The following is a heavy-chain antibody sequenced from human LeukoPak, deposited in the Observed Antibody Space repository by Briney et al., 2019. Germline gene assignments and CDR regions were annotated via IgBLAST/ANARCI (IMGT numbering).Heavy chain of an antibody. CDR1: GFTFSSHS. J-gene: IGHJ3*02. V-gene: IGHV3-48*01. D-gene: IGHD1-26*01. CDR3: ARSRVEAIGALDI. Sequence: GGSLRLSCAVSGFTFSSHSMNWVRQAPGKGLEWVSYISSGIDTIKYTDSVKGRFTMSRDTAKNSLFLQMNSLRVEDTALYYCARSRVEAIGALDIWGQGTMVTVS. CDR2: ISSGIDTI.